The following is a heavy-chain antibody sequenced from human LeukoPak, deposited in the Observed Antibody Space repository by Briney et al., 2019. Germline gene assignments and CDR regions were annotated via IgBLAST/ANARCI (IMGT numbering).Heavy chain of an antibody. Sequence: GGSLRLPCTASGFTFRSYAMHWARQAPGKGLEWVAVISYEGSYKYYTDSVKGRFTIPRDNSKNTLYLQMNRLRAEDTAVYYCARDSAVTTAHHFDYWGQGTLVTVSS. J-gene: IGHJ4*02. CDR2: ISYEGSYK. CDR3: ARDSAVTTAHHFDY. D-gene: IGHD4-17*01. V-gene: IGHV3-30-3*01. CDR1: GFTFRSYA.